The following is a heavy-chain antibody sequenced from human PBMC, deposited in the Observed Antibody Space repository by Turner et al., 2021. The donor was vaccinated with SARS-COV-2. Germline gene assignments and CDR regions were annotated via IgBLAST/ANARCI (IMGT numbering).Heavy chain of an antibody. Sequence: QVHLQESGPGLVRPSGTLSLMCTVSGGPFSGANWWHWVRQAPGKGLEWIGEIHHYGGTNYNPSLKSRVSISLDDSKRQFSLILNSATAADTAVYYCARGGGYCLDYWGQGMLVTVSS. CDR1: GGPFSGANW. V-gene: IGHV4-4*02. D-gene: IGHD2-21*01. CDR3: ARGGGYCLDY. CDR2: IHHYGGT. J-gene: IGHJ4*02.